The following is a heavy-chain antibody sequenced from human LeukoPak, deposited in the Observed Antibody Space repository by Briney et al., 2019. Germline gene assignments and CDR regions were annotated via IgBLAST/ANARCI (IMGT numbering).Heavy chain of an antibody. D-gene: IGHD4-17*01. CDR3: AREYDYGDYGPLDY. Sequence: SETLSLTCAVYGGSFSGYYWSWIRQPPGKGLEWIGEINHSGSTNYNPSLKSRVTISVDTSKNQFSLKLSSVTAADTAVYYCAREYDYGDYGPLDYWGQGTLVTVSS. V-gene: IGHV4-34*01. J-gene: IGHJ4*02. CDR2: INHSGST. CDR1: GGSFSGYY.